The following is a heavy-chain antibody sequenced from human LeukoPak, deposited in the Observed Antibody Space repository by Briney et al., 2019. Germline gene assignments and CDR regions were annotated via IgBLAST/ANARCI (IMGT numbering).Heavy chain of an antibody. V-gene: IGHV3-23*01. CDR3: ATGGRDSRGYYYSRAGYFDF. CDR2: INDGGTRT. D-gene: IGHD3-22*01. Sequence: GGSLRLSCAASGFNFSTYGMSWVRQAPGKGPEWVSAINDGGTRTYYTDSVKGRFTISRDNSKSTLYLQFHSLRAEDTAIYFCATGGRDSRGYYYSRAGYFDFWGQGTLVTVSS. CDR1: GFNFSTYG. J-gene: IGHJ4*02.